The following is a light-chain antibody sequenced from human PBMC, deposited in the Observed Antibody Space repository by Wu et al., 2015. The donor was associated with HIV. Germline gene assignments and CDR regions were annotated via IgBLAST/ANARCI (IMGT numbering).Light chain of an antibody. V-gene: IGKV3-15*01. CDR1: QSISNN. CDR2: GAS. J-gene: IGKJ1*01. Sequence: EIVMTQSPATLSVSPGERATLSCRASQSISNNLAWYQQKPGQAPRLLIYGASTRATGCPARFSGTGSGTEFALTISSLQSEDFAVYYCQQYNNWQTFGQGTKVKSN. CDR3: QQYNNWQT.